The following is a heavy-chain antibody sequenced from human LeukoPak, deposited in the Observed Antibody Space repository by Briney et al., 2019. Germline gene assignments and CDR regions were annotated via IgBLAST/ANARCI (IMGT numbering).Heavy chain of an antibody. Sequence: QAGGSLRLSCAASGFTFRSYSMNWVRQAPGKGLEWVSYICNAIWYADSVKGRLTISRDNAKNALYLQMNSLRPEDTAVYYCVRDSDYAFDHWGQGALVTVSS. D-gene: IGHD3-16*01. V-gene: IGHV3-48*01. J-gene: IGHJ4*02. CDR1: GFTFRSYS. CDR2: ICNAI. CDR3: VRDSDYAFDH.